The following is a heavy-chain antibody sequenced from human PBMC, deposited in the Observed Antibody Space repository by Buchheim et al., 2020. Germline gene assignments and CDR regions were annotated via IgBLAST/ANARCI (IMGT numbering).Heavy chain of an antibody. Sequence: QVQLQQWGAGLLKPSETLSLTCAVSGGSFSGYYWSWIRQPPGKGLEWIGEINNSGSTNSNPSLKSRVTISVNTSKNKFSLKLSSVTAADTAVYYCARGRITMVRGVLFPYYYMDVWGKGTT. D-gene: IGHD3-10*01. CDR1: GGSFSGYY. CDR3: ARGRITMVRGVLFPYYYMDV. CDR2: INNSGST. J-gene: IGHJ6*03. V-gene: IGHV4-34*01.